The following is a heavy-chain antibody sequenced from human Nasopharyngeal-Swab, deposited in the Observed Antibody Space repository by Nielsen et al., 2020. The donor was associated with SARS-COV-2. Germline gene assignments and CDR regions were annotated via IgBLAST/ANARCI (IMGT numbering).Heavy chain of an antibody. V-gene: IGHV4-31*03. Sequence: SETLSLTCTVSGGSISSGGYYWSWIRQHPGKGLEWIGYIYYGGSTYYNPSLKSRVTISVDTSKNQFSLKLSSVTAADTAVYYCARGGDFWGYYYGMDVWGQGTTVTVSS. CDR2: IYYGGST. CDR3: ARGGDFWGYYYGMDV. D-gene: IGHD3-3*01. J-gene: IGHJ6*02. CDR1: GGSISSGGYY.